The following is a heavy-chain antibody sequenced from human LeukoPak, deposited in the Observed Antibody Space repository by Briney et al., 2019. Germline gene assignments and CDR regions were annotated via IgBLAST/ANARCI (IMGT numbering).Heavy chain of an antibody. Sequence: ASVKVSCKVSGYTLTELSMHWVRQAPGRGLEWMGGFDPEDGETIYAQKFQGRVTMTEDTSTNTAYMELSSLTSEDTAVYYCATPTASGSDLGFDYWGQGTLVTVSS. J-gene: IGHJ4*02. CDR2: FDPEDGET. CDR3: ATPTASGSDLGFDY. D-gene: IGHD1-26*01. V-gene: IGHV1-24*01. CDR1: GYTLTELS.